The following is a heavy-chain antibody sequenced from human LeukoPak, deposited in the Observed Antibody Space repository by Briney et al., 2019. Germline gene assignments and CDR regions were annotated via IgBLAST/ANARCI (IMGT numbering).Heavy chain of an antibody. CDR3: ARVGIAAAAVYYYYGMDV. CDR1: GGFISSSNW. CDR2: IYHSGST. J-gene: IGHJ6*02. D-gene: IGHD6-13*01. Sequence: SETLSLTCAVSGGFISSSNWWSWVRQPPGKGLEWIGGIYHSGSTNYNPSLKSRVTISVDKSKNQFSLKLSSVTAADTAVYYCARVGIAAAAVYYYYGMDVWGQGTTVTVSS. V-gene: IGHV4-4*02.